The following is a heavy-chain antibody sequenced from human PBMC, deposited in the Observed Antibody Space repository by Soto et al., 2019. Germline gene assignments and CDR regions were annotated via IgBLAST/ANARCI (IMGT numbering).Heavy chain of an antibody. CDR3: AKGLGYYYSSGSPDGFDI. CDR1: GFTFSSYA. Sequence: PGGSLRLSCAASGFTFSSYAMSWVRQAPGKGLEWVSAISGSGGSTYYADSVKGRFTISRDNSKSTLYLQMNSLRAEDTAVYYCAKGLGYYYSSGSPDGFDIWGQGTMVTVS. J-gene: IGHJ3*02. CDR2: ISGSGGST. V-gene: IGHV3-23*01. D-gene: IGHD3-22*01.